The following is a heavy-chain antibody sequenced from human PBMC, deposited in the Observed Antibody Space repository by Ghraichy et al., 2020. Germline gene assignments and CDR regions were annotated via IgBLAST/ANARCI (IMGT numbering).Heavy chain of an antibody. D-gene: IGHD3-22*01. CDR3: ATDRMDDSSAYYYI. CDR1: GFTFSTYA. V-gene: IGHV3-23*01. CDR2: LSDSGDRT. Sequence: GGSLRLSCAASGFTFSTYAMSWVRQAPGKGLEWVSGLSDSGDRTYYADSVKGRFTISRDNSKNTVYLQMNSLRAEDMAVYYCATDRMDDSSAYYYIGGQGTLVTVSS. J-gene: IGHJ4*02.